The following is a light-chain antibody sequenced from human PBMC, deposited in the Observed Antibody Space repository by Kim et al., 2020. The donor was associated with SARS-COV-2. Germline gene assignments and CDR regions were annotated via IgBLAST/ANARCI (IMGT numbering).Light chain of an antibody. J-gene: IGLJ2*01. Sequence: RQPATLTCTGNSNNVGNQGAAWRQQHPGHPPKLLSYRNNSRPSGISDRLSAPRSGGTASLTITGLRPEDEADYYCSAWDSSLSAWIFGGGTQLTVL. V-gene: IGLV10-54*01. CDR2: RNN. CDR1: SNNVGNQG. CDR3: SAWDSSLSAWI.